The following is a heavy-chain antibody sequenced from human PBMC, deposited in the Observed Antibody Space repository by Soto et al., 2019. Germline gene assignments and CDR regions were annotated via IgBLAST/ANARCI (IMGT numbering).Heavy chain of an antibody. V-gene: IGHV4-34*01. CDR1: GGSFSGYY. CDR3: ARGYPSCSAYNWFAP. CDR2: INHSGST. J-gene: IGHJ5*02. D-gene: IGHD2-2*01. Sequence: SETLSLTCAVYGGSFSGYYWSWIRQPPGKGLEWIGEINHSGSTNYNPSLKSRVTISVDTSKNQFSLKLSSVTAADTAVYYCARGYPSCSAYNWFAPSGQRTLVTVSS.